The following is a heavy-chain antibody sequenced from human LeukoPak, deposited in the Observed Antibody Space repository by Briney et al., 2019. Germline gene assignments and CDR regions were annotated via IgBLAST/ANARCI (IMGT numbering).Heavy chain of an antibody. CDR2: IDPSDSYT. Sequence: GESLKISCKGSGYSFTSYWISWVRQMPGKGLEWMGRIDPSDSYTNYSPSFQGHVTISADKSISTAYLQWSSLKASDTAMYYCARLEVVQGVTTNVVGWGQGTLVTVSS. CDR1: GYSFTSYW. D-gene: IGHD3-10*01. V-gene: IGHV5-10-1*01. J-gene: IGHJ4*02. CDR3: ARLEVVQGVTTNVVG.